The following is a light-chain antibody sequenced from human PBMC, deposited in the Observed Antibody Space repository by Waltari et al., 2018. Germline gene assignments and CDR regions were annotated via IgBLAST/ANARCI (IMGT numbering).Light chain of an antibody. CDR3: QQYYNTPIT. CDR2: WAS. V-gene: IGKV4-1*01. J-gene: IGKJ5*01. CDR1: QSVLYSSNNKNY. Sequence: DIVMTQSPDSLAVSLGARATINCKSRQSVLYSSNNKNYLAWYQQKPGQPPKLLIYWASTRESGVPARFSGSGSGTDFTLTISSLQAEDVAVYYCQQYYNTPITFGQGTRLEIK.